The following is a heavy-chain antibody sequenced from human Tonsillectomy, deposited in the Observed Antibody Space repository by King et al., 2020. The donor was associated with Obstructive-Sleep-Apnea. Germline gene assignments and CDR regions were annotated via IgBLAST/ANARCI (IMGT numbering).Heavy chain of an antibody. V-gene: IGHV4-59*08. Sequence: QLQESGPGLVKPSETLSLTCTVSGGSISNYYWSWIRQPPGKGLKWIGYMYYSGNTNFNPSLKSRVTISADTSKNQLSLGLSSVTAADTPVSYCARHRGVEDYGGYGDYFDYWGQGTLVTVSS. J-gene: IGHJ4*02. D-gene: IGHD5-12*01. CDR1: GGSISNYY. CDR3: ARHRGVEDYGGYGDYFDY. CDR2: MYYSGNT.